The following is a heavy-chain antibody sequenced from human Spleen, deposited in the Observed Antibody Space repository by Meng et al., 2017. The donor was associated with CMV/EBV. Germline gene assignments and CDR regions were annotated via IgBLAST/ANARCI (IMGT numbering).Heavy chain of an antibody. D-gene: IGHD3-10*01. CDR2: IGGSGGST. CDR1: GFTFSSNA. V-gene: IGHV3-23*01. J-gene: IGHJ5*02. Sequence: GESLKISCAASGFTFSSNAMSWVRQAPGKGLEWVSGIGGSGGSTYYADSVKGRFTISRDNPKNTLYLQMNSLRAEDTAVYYCAKDSRGDYYGSGSLSNWFDPWGQGTLVTVSS. CDR3: AKDSRGDYYGSGSLSNWFDP.